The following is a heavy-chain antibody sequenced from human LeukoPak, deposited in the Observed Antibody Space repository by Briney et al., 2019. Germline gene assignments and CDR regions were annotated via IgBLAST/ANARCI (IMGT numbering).Heavy chain of an antibody. J-gene: IGHJ4*02. D-gene: IGHD3-9*01. CDR1: GFTFSSYA. Sequence: GGSLRLSCAASGFTFSSYAMSWVRQAPAKGLEWVSAISGSGGSTYYADSVNGRFTISRDNSKNTLYLQMNSLRAEDTAVYYCAKVSTRYFFQYYFDYWGQGTLVTVSS. V-gene: IGHV3-23*01. CDR2: ISGSGGST. CDR3: AKVSTRYFFQYYFDY.